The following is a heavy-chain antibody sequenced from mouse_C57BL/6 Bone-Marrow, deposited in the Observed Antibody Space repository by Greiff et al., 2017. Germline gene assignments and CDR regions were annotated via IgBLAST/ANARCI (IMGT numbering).Heavy chain of an antibody. J-gene: IGHJ1*03. V-gene: IGHV2-9-1*01. CDR1: GFSLTSYA. Sequence: QVQLKESGPGLVAPSQSLYITCTASGFSLTSYAISWVRQPPGKGLEWLGVIWTGGGTKYNSALKSRLSISKDNSKSQVFLKRNSLQTDDTDRYYGARNYYGSPSLWYFDVWGTGTTVTVSS. CDR2: IWTGGGT. D-gene: IGHD1-1*01. CDR3: ARNYYGSPSLWYFDV.